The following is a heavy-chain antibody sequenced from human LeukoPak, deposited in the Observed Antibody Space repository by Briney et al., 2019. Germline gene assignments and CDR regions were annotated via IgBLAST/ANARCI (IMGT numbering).Heavy chain of an antibody. Sequence: SVKVSCKASGGTLSSYAISWVRQAPGQGLEWMGGIIPIFGTANYAQKFQGRVTITADESTSTAYMELSSLRSEDTAVYYCARDSWELPNWFDPWGQGTLVTVSS. CDR1: GGTLSSYA. V-gene: IGHV1-69*01. J-gene: IGHJ5*02. CDR2: IIPIFGTA. CDR3: ARDSWELPNWFDP. D-gene: IGHD1-26*01.